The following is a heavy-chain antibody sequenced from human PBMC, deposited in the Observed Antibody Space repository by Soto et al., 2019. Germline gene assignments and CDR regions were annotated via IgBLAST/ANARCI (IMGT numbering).Heavy chain of an antibody. CDR1: GFTVSSNY. CDR2: IYSGGRT. D-gene: IGHD6-13*01. J-gene: IGHJ4*02. Sequence: GGSLRLSCAASGFTVSSNYMSWVRQAPGKGLDWVSVIYSGGRTYYADSVKGRFTISRDNSKNTLYLQMNSLRAEDTAVYYCASAYSSSWTAFDYWGQGTLVTVSS. CDR3: ASAYSSSWTAFDY. V-gene: IGHV3-53*01.